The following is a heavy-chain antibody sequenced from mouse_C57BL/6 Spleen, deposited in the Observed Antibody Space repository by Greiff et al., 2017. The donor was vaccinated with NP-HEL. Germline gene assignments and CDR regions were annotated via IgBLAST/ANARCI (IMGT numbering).Heavy chain of an antibody. CDR3: ARDPEYDYDEGAWFAY. D-gene: IGHD2-4*01. Sequence: EVKLMESGPGLVKPSQSLSLTCSVTGYSITSGYYWNWIRQFPGNKLEWMGYISYDGSNNYNPSLKNRISITRDTSKNQFFLKLNSVTTEDTATYYCARDPEYDYDEGAWFAYWGQGTLVTVSA. V-gene: IGHV3-6*01. J-gene: IGHJ3*01. CDR2: ISYDGSN. CDR1: GYSITSGYY.